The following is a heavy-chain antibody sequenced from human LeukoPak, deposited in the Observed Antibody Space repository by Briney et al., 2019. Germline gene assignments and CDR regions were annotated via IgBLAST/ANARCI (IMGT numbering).Heavy chain of an antibody. CDR3: ARSNYGSGSYYRPSYYYYYCMDV. V-gene: IGHV4-34*01. D-gene: IGHD3-10*01. J-gene: IGHJ6*03. Sequence: PSETLSLTCAVYGGSFSGYYWSWIRQPPGKGLEWIGEINHSGSTNYNPSLKSRVTISVDTSKNQFSLKLSSVTAADTAVYYCARSNYGSGSYYRPSYYYYYCMDVWGKGTTVTVSS. CDR1: GGSFSGYY. CDR2: INHSGST.